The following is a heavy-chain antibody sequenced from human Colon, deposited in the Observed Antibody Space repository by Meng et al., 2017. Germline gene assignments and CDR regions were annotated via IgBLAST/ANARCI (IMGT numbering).Heavy chain of an antibody. D-gene: IGHD3-22*01. CDR1: GDSISSGTHY. CDR2: FYFSGNT. Sequence: VRVQEPGPWLVKPSQTLSLLCTFSGDSISSGTHYWSWSRQHPGEGREWIGYFYFSGNTYYNPSLKSRVTISVDTSKNQFSLNLRSVTAADTAVYYCARYYYDSSGVTYFDPWGQGTLVTVSS. CDR3: ARYYYDSSGVTYFDP. J-gene: IGHJ5*02. V-gene: IGHV4-31*03.